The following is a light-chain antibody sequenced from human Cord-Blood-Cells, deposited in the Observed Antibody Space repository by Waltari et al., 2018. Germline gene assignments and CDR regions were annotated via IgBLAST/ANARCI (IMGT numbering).Light chain of an antibody. CDR2: DVS. CDR3: SSYTSSSTLVV. J-gene: IGLJ2*01. V-gene: IGLV2-14*01. Sequence: QPALTQPASVSGSPGPSITISCTGTSSIVGGYNYVSCDQQHPGKAPKLMIYDVSNRHSGVSKRFSGSKSGNTTALTISGLQAEDEADYYCSSYTSSSTLVVFGGGTKLTVL. CDR1: SSIVGGYNY.